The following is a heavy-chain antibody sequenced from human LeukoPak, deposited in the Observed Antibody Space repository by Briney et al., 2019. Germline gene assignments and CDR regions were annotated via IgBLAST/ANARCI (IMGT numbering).Heavy chain of an antibody. CDR2: ISGSGGST. D-gene: IGHD6-19*01. CDR1: GFTFSSYA. CDR3: ASKFHSSGWYSIDY. Sequence: PGGSLRLSCAASGFTFSSYAMSWVRQAPGKGLEWVSAISGSGGSTYYADSVKGRFTISRDNSKNTLYLQMNSLRAEDTAVYYCASKFHSSGWYSIDYWGQGTLVTVSS. J-gene: IGHJ4*02. V-gene: IGHV3-23*01.